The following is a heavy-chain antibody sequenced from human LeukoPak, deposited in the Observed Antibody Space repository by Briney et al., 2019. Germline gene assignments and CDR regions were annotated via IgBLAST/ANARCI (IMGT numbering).Heavy chain of an antibody. J-gene: IGHJ4*02. CDR3: ARSDSYGLVDY. Sequence: SETLSLTCTVSGGSISSGGYYWSWIRQHPGEGLGWIGYIYYSGSTYCNPSLKSRVTMSVDTSKNQFSLRLNSVTAADTAVYYCARSDSYGLVDYWGQGTLVTVSS. CDR2: IYYSGST. CDR1: GGSISSGGYY. V-gene: IGHV4-31*03. D-gene: IGHD5-18*01.